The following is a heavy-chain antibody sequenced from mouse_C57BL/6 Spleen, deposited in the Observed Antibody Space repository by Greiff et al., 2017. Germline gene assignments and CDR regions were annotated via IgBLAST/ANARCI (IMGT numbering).Heavy chain of an antibody. D-gene: IGHD1-1*01. CDR3: ARGYGSSSYYFDY. V-gene: IGHV1-22*01. Sequence: EVQLQQSGPELVKPGASVKMSCKASGYTFTDYNMHWVKQSHGKSLEWIGYINPNNGGTSYNQKFKGKATLTVNKSSSTAYMELRSLTSEDSAVYYCARGYGSSSYYFDYWGQGTTLTVSS. CDR2: INPNNGGT. CDR1: GYTFTDYN. J-gene: IGHJ2*01.